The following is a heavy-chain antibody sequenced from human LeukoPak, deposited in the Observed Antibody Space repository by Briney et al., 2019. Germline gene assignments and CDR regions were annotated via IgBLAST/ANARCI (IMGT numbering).Heavy chain of an antibody. Sequence: PPETLSLTCTVSGDSISSGSYYWGWIRQPPGKGLEWIGSIYYSGPTYYNPSLKSRVTISVDTSKNQFSLNLSSVTAADTAIYYCARLGYYYYMDVWGKGTTVTLSS. J-gene: IGHJ6*03. CDR1: GDSISSGSYY. CDR3: ARLGYYYYMDV. V-gene: IGHV4-39*01. CDR2: IYYSGPT.